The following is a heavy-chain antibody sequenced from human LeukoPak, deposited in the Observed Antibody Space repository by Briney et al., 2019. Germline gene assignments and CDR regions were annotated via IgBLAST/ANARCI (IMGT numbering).Heavy chain of an antibody. Sequence: GGSLRLSCAASGFTFSDYYMSWIRQAPGKGLEWVAVISYDGGHQHYADSVKGRFTISRDNSKNTLYPQMDSLRAEDTAGYYCAKGGYYDYVWGSRNSYFDYWGQGTLVTVSS. CDR1: GFTFSDYY. J-gene: IGHJ4*02. CDR2: ISYDGGHQ. CDR3: AKGGYYDYVWGSRNSYFDY. D-gene: IGHD3-16*01. V-gene: IGHV3-30*18.